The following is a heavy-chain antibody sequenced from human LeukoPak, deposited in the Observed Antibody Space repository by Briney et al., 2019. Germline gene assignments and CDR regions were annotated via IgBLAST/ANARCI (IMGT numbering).Heavy chain of an antibody. J-gene: IGHJ3*02. CDR2: IHHSGST. V-gene: IGHV4-39*07. CDR3: ARSDGYGLVGI. CDR1: GGSISSSSYY. Sequence: SETLSLTCTVSGGSISSSSYYRSWIRQSPGKGLEWIGEIHHSGSTNYNPSLKSRVTISIDVSKNQFSLKLSSVTAADTAVYYCARSDGYGLVGIWGQGTMVTVSS. D-gene: IGHD3-10*01.